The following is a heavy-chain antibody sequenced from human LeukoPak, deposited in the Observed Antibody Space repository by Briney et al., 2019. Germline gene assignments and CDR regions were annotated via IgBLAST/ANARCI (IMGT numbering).Heavy chain of an antibody. D-gene: IGHD5-12*01. CDR3: ARPYGYLRY. V-gene: IGHV1-2*02. CDR2: INPNSGST. CDR1: GYTFTGYY. Sequence: ASVKASCKASGYTFTGYYMHWVRQAPGQGLEWMGWINPNSGSTNYAQKFQGRVTMTRDTSISTAYMELSRLRSDDTAVYYCARPYGYLRYWGQGTLVTVSS. J-gene: IGHJ4*02.